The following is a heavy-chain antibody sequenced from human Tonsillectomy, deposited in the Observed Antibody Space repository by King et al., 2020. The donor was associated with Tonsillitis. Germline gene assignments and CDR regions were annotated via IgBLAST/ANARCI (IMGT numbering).Heavy chain of an antibody. J-gene: IGHJ4*02. CDR1: GFTFNDYG. V-gene: IGHV3-30*02. CDR3: AKRHQDRSCYYSGFDS. CDR2: IRDDGTNK. Sequence: VQLVESGGGVVQPGGSLRLSCAPSGFTFNDYGMSWIRQAPGKGLEWVAYIRDDGTNKYYADSVTGRFTISRDNSGNKLYLQMSSLRTEDTAVYYCAKRHQDRSCYYSGFDSWGQGTLVTVSS. D-gene: IGHD3-22*01.